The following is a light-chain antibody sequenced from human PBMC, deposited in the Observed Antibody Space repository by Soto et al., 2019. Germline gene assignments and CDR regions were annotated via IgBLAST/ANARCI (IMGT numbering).Light chain of an antibody. V-gene: IGKV3-11*01. CDR2: HAS. Sequence: EIVLTQSPATLSVSPVERVTLSCMASQSVSNKLAWYQQKPGQAPRLLVHHASTRATGVPDRFSGSGSGTDFTLTISSLEPEDSAVYYCQQRHMWPITFGQGTRLEIK. CDR1: QSVSNK. J-gene: IGKJ5*01. CDR3: QQRHMWPIT.